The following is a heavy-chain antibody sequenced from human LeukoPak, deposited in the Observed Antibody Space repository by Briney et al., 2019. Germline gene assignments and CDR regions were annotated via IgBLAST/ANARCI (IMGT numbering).Heavy chain of an antibody. CDR3: AGGNAMDV. CDR2: IKKDGSGI. Sequence: GGSLRLSCAVSGFPFSNSWMYWVRQAPGKGLEGVANIKKDGSGISYVESVKGRFIISRDNSRNSLYLQMNSLKVEDTAVYFCAGGNAMDVWGKGTAITVYS. CDR1: GFPFSNSW. J-gene: IGHJ6*04. V-gene: IGHV3-7*03.